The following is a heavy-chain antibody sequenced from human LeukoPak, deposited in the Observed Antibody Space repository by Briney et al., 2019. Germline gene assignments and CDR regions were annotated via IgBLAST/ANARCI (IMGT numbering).Heavy chain of an antibody. Sequence: GGSLRLSCAASGFTFSSYAMHWVRQAPGKGLEYVSAISSNGGSTYYANSVKGRFTISRDNSKNTLYLQMGSLRAEDMAVYYCARDPAIYCSSTSCHRYYYYYMDVWGKGTTVTVSS. J-gene: IGHJ6*03. V-gene: IGHV3-64*01. CDR2: ISSNGGST. CDR1: GFTFSSYA. CDR3: ARDPAIYCSSTSCHRYYYYYMDV. D-gene: IGHD2-2*01.